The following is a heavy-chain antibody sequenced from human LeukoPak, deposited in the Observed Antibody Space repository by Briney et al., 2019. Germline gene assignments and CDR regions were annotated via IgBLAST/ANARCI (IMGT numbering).Heavy chain of an antibody. CDR3: ARVDTVTGSPLDY. Sequence: ASVKVSCKASGYTFTNFAMNWVRQAAGQGLEWMAWLNTYTGNPTSAQGFTGRFVFSLDTSVSTAYLQISSLQAEDTAVYYCARVDTVTGSPLDYWGQGTLVTASS. J-gene: IGHJ4*02. D-gene: IGHD6-19*01. CDR2: LNTYTGNP. CDR1: GYTFTNFA. V-gene: IGHV7-4-1*02.